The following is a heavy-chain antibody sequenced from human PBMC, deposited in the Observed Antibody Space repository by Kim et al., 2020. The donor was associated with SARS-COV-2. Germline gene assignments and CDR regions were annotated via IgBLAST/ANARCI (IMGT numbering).Heavy chain of an antibody. Sequence: YAAPVKGRFTNSRDDSKNTLYLQMNSLKTEDTAVYYCTTDLSIEYSSSDAWGQGTLVTVSS. D-gene: IGHD6-6*01. J-gene: IGHJ4*02. V-gene: IGHV3-15*01. CDR3: TTDLSIEYSSSDA.